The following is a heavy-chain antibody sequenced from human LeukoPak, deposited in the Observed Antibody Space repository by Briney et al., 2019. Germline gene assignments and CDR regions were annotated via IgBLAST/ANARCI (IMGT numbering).Heavy chain of an antibody. V-gene: IGHV3-30*03. J-gene: IGHJ4*02. CDR1: GFTFSSYG. D-gene: IGHD2-2*01. CDR2: ISYDGSNK. Sequence: PGGSLRLSCAASGFTFSSYGMHWVRQAPGKGLEWVAVISYDGSNKYYADSVKGRFTISRDNSKNTLYLQMNSLRAEDTAVYYCVVPAANFDYWGQGTLVTVSS. CDR3: VVPAANFDY.